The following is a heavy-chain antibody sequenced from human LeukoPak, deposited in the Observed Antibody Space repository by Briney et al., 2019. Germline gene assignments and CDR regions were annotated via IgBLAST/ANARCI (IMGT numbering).Heavy chain of an antibody. V-gene: IGHV3-49*03. CDR1: GFTFGDYA. J-gene: IGHJ4*02. CDR3: TRDGETPAMALYYFDY. Sequence: QTGGSLRLSCTASGFTFGDYAMSWFRQAPGKGLEWVGFIRSKAYGGTTEYAASVKGRFTISRDDSKSIAYLQMNSLKTEDTAVYYCTRDGETPAMALYYFDYWGQGTLVTVSS. CDR2: IRSKAYGGTT. D-gene: IGHD5-18*01.